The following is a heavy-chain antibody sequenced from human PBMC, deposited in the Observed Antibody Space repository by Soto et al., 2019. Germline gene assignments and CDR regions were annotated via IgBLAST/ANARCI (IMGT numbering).Heavy chain of an antibody. D-gene: IGHD6-19*01. CDR2: IYWNDDK. CDR1: GFSLSTSGVG. J-gene: IGHJ6*02. CDR3: AHRPLCSDCPDYYYYGMDV. Sequence: GSGPTLVNPTQTLTLTCTFSGFSLSTSGVGVGWIRQPPGKALEWLALIYWNDDKRYSPSLKSRLTITKDTSKNQVVLTMTNMDPVDTATYYCAHRPLCSDCPDYYYYGMDVWGQGTTVTVSS. V-gene: IGHV2-5*01.